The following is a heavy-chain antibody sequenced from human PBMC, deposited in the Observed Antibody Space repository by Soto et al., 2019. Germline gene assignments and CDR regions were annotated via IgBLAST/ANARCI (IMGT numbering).Heavy chain of an antibody. J-gene: IGHJ4*02. CDR2: IWYDGSNK. D-gene: IGHD3-10*01. CDR1: GFTFSSYG. CDR3: ARDRPQGGLLPDY. V-gene: IGHV3-33*01. Sequence: PGGSLRLSCAASGFTFSSYGMHWVRQAPGKGLEWVAVIWYDGSNKYYADSVKGRFTISRDNSKNTLYLQMNSLRAEDTAVYYCARDRPQGGLLPDYWGQGTLVTVSS.